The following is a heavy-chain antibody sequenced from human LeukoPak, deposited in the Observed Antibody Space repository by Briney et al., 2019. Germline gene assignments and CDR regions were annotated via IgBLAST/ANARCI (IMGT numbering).Heavy chain of an antibody. CDR3: ARVDSRQYYYYYYYMDV. J-gene: IGHJ6*03. CDR2: INPNSGGT. Sequence: ASVKVSCKASGYTFTSYDINWVRQATGQGLEWMGWINPNSGGTNYAQKFQGRVTMTRDTSISTAYMELSRLRSDDTAVYYCARVDSRQYYYYYYYMDVWGKGTTVTVSS. CDR1: GYTFTSYD. D-gene: IGHD6-13*01. V-gene: IGHV1-2*02.